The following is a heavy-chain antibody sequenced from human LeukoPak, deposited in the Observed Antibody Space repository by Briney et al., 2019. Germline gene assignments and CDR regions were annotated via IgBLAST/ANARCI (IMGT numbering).Heavy chain of an antibody. V-gene: IGHV1-69*13. J-gene: IGHJ3*02. CDR2: IIPIFGTA. CDR1: GGTFSSYA. D-gene: IGHD2-2*01. CDR3: ARRRYCSSTSCLRGRAFDI. Sequence: SVKVSCKASGGTFSSYAISWVRQAPGQGLEWMGGIIPIFGTANYAQKFQGRVTITADESTSTAYMELSSLRYEDTAVYYCARRRYCSSTSCLRGRAFDIWGQGTMVTVSS.